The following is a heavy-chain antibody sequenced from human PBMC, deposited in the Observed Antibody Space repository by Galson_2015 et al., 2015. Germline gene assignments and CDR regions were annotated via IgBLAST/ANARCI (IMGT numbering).Heavy chain of an antibody. Sequence: SLRLSCAASGFSFSSYAMSWVRQAPGKGLEWVSAISSSGGSTDYADSVKGRFTISRDNSKNTLFVRMNSLRAEDTAVYYCAKGSDYGDYYYYYNMNVWGQVTTVTVSS. CDR1: GFSFSSYA. J-gene: IGHJ6*02. D-gene: IGHD4-17*01. CDR3: AKGSDYGDYYYYYNMNV. V-gene: IGHV3-23*01. CDR2: ISSSGGST.